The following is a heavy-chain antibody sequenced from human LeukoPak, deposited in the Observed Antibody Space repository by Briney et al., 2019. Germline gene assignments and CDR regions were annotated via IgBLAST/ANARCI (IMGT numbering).Heavy chain of an antibody. Sequence: TGGSLRLSCAASRFTLSSYAMNWVRQAPGKGLEWVSTVTGTAATTSYADSVKGRFTISRDNSKNTLYLQMNSLRAEDTAVYYCAKDRIAAAVHDAFDIWGQGTMVTVSS. V-gene: IGHV3-23*01. CDR3: AKDRIAAAVHDAFDI. J-gene: IGHJ3*02. CDR2: VTGTAATT. D-gene: IGHD6-13*01. CDR1: RFTLSSYA.